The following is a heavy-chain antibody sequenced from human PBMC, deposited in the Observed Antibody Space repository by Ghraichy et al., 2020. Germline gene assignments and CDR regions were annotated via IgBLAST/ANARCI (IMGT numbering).Heavy chain of an antibody. V-gene: IGHV4-31*03. Sequence: SETLSLTCSVSGGYISSGGYDWSWIRQHPGKGLEWIGYIYYSGSSYYNPSLKSRVSISVDTSKNQFSLKLSSVTAADTAVYYCSRSPEAYCSTSCAAPYYYYYMDVWGKGTTVTVSS. J-gene: IGHJ6*03. CDR1: GGYISSGGYD. D-gene: IGHD2-2*01. CDR2: IYYSGSS. CDR3: SRSPEAYCSTSCAAPYYYYYMDV.